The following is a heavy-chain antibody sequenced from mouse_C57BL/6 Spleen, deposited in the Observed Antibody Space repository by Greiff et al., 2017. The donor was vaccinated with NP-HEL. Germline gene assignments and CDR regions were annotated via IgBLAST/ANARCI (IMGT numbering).Heavy chain of an antibody. V-gene: IGHV1-80*01. CDR3: ARDDSRPY. Sequence: QVHVKQSGAELVKPGASVKISCKASGYAFSSYWMNWVKQRPGKGLEWIGQIYPGDGDTNYNGKFKGKATLTADKSSSTAYMQLSSLTSEDSAVYFCARDDSRPYWGQGTLVTVSA. CDR1: GYAFSSYW. D-gene: IGHD2-4*01. CDR2: IYPGDGDT. J-gene: IGHJ3*01.